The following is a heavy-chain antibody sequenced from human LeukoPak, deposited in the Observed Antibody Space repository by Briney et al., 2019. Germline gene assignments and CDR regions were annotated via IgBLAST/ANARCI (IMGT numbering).Heavy chain of an antibody. CDR2: ISGSGGST. CDR1: GFTFSSYA. Sequence: GGSLRLSCAASGFTFSSYAMSWVRQAPGKGLEWVSAISGSGGSTYYADSVKGRFAISRDNSKNTLYLQMNSLRSEDTAVYYCAKSHILTGYYIYWGQGTLVTVSS. J-gene: IGHJ4*02. D-gene: IGHD3-9*01. CDR3: AKSHILTGYYIY. V-gene: IGHV3-23*01.